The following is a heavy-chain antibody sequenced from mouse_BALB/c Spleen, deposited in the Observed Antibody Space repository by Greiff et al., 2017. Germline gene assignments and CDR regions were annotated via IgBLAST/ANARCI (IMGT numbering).Heavy chain of an antibody. CDR1: GFTFSSYG. V-gene: IGHV5-6*01. D-gene: IGHD2-3*01. CDR2: ISSGGSYT. J-gene: IGHJ3*01. CDR3: ARDGGDGYSAWFAY. Sequence: EVQRVESGGDLVKPGGSLKLSRAASGFTFSSYGMSWVRQTPDKRLEWVATISSGGSYTYYPDSVKGRFTISRDNAKNTLYLQMSSLKSEDTAMYYCARDGGDGYSAWFAYWGQGTLVTVSA.